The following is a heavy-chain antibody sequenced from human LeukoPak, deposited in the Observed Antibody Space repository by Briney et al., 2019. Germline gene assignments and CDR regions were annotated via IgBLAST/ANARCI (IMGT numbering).Heavy chain of an antibody. D-gene: IGHD6-13*01. Sequence: GGSLRLSCAASGFSFGDYWMSWVRQAPGKGLEWVAHIRRDGTDKRYVDSVKGRFTISRDNAKSSLFLQMNSLRAEDTAVYFCARNLATVDSSWFDPWGQGTLVTVSS. J-gene: IGHJ5*02. V-gene: IGHV3-7*01. CDR1: GFSFGDYW. CDR2: IRRDGTDK. CDR3: ARNLATVDSSWFDP.